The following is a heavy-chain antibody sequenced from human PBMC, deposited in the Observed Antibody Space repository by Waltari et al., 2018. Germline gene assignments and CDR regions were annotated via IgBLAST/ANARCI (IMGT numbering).Heavy chain of an antibody. V-gene: IGHV4-34*02. CDR3: ARGGSTPMIIAY. CDR1: GGSLNNRY. Sequence: QVRLEHWGAGLLKPSETLSLTCAVYGGSLNNRYWSWIRQSPGKGLEWLGEISHSGRTHYNPSLKSRVIISVDTSKSQFSLILTSVNAADTAVYYCARGGSTPMIIAYWGQGTQVTVSS. CDR2: ISHSGRT. J-gene: IGHJ4*02. D-gene: IGHD3-16*01.